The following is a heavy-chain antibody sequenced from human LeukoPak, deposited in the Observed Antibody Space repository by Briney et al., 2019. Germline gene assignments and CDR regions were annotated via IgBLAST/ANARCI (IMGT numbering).Heavy chain of an antibody. CDR1: GGSISGYY. V-gene: IGHV4-34*01. D-gene: IGHD3-9*01. Sequence: SETLSLTCAVYGGSISGYYWSWIRQPPGKGLEWVGEIHYTGGTSYNPSLKSRATISIDTSTNQLSLKLSSVTAADTAVYYCARGNILSGYCFDFWGQGALVTVSS. CDR3: ARGNILSGYCFDF. J-gene: IGHJ4*02. CDR2: IHYTGGT.